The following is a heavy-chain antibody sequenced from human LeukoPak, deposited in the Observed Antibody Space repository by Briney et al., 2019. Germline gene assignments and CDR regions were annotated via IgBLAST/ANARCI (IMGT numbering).Heavy chain of an antibody. CDR1: GFTFSSYA. V-gene: IGHV3-30-3*01. CDR3: AAVTGTTGCLDY. D-gene: IGHD1-7*01. J-gene: IGHJ4*02. CDR2: ISYDGSNK. Sequence: GGSLRLSCAASGFTFSSYAMHWVRQAPGKGLEWVAVISYDGSNKYYADSVKGRFTISRDNSKNTLYLQMNSLRAEDTAVYYCAAVTGTTGCLDYWGQGTLVTVSS.